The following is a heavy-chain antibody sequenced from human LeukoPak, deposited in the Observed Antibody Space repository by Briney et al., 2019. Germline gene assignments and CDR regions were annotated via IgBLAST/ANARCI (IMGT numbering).Heavy chain of an antibody. Sequence: PSETLSLTCTVSGGSISSYYWSWIRQPPGKGLEWIGYIYYSGSTNYNPSLKSRVTISVDTSKNQFSLKLSSVTAADTAVYYCARDLKSHDKAYYYGMDVWGQGTTVTVSS. CDR3: ARDLKSHDKAYYYGMDV. CDR1: GGSISSYY. D-gene: IGHD1-1*01. J-gene: IGHJ6*02. CDR2: IYYSGST. V-gene: IGHV4-59*01.